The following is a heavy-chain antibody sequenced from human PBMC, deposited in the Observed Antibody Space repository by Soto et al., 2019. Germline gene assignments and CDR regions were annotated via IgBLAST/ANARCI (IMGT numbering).Heavy chain of an antibody. D-gene: IGHD3-10*01. CDR3: AREVQVHTSDSVY. CDR2: ISPMFGAA. CDR1: GGTFNTYA. V-gene: IGHV1-69*19. Sequence: QVQLVQSGAEMKKPGSSVKVSCQSSGGTFNTYAMNWVRQAPGQGPEWMGDISPMFGAANYAPKFQGRVTIIADQSTGTSYMQLSSLTSEDTALYFCAREVQVHTSDSVYWGQGTLVTVSS. J-gene: IGHJ4*02.